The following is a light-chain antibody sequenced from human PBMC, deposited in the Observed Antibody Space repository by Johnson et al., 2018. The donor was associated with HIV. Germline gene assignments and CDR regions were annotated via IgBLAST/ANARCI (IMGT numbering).Light chain of an antibody. CDR3: GTWDSSLSASYV. CDR1: SSNIGNNY. J-gene: IGLJ1*01. CDR2: VNN. V-gene: IGLV1-51*02. Sequence: QAVLTQPPSVSAAPGQKVTISCSGSSSNIGNNYVSWSQQLPGIAPKLLIYVNNKRLSGFPDRFSGSKSGTSCTPGITGLPPGDEADYYCGTWDSSLSASYVCGTGTKVTVL.